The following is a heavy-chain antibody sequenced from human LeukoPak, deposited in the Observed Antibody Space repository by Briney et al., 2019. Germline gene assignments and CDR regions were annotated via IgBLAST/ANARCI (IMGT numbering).Heavy chain of an antibody. CDR1: GFTFSSYA. D-gene: IGHD3-22*01. Sequence: GGSLRLSCAASGFTFSSYAMHWVRQAPGKGLEWVAVISYDGSNKYYADSVKGRFTISRDNSKNTLYLQMNSLRAEDTAVYYCARDHHSGGYYLSAYWGQGTLVTVSS. CDR2: ISYDGSNK. V-gene: IGHV3-30-3*01. CDR3: ARDHHSGGYYLSAY. J-gene: IGHJ4*02.